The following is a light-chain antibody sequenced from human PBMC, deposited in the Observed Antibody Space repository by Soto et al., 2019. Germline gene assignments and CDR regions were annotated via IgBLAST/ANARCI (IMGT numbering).Light chain of an antibody. Sequence: DIQMTQSPSTLSASIGDRVTITCRASQSINGRLAWYQQKPGRPPKLLIYDVSFLESGVPSRFSGSGSVTDFNLTISSLRPDDFATFYCQQYKVYPYTFGQGTRLDIQ. CDR1: QSINGR. CDR2: DVS. V-gene: IGKV1-5*01. J-gene: IGKJ2*01. CDR3: QQYKVYPYT.